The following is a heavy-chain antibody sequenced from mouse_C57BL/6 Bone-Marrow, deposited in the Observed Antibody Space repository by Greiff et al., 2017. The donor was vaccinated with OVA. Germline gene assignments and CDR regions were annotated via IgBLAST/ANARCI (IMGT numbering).Heavy chain of an antibody. J-gene: IGHJ2*01. CDR2: IHPNSGST. CDR1: GYTFPSSW. D-gene: IGHD2-2*01. Sequence: QVQLQQPGAELVKPGASVKLSCKASGYTFPSSWMHWVKQRPGQGLEWIGMIHPNSGSTNYNEKFKSKATLTVDNSSSTAYMQLRSLASEDSAVYYCARWLRGYWGQGTTLTVSS. CDR3: ARWLRGY. V-gene: IGHV1-64*01.